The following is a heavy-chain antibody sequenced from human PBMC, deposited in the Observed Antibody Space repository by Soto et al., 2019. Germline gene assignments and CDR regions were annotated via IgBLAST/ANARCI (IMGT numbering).Heavy chain of an antibody. Sequence: PGGSLRLSCAASGFTVSSNYISWVRQAPGKGLEWVSVIYSGGITYYADYVKGRFSISRDSSKNTLYLHMSSLRAEDTAVYYCGGEVIRGQGILVTVCS. CDR2: IYSGGIT. V-gene: IGHV3-53*01. CDR3: GGEVI. CDR1: GFTVSSNY. J-gene: IGHJ4*02. D-gene: IGHD3-22*01.